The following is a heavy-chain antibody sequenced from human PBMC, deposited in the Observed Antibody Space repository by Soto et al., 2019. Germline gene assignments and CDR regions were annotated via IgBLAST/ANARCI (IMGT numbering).Heavy chain of an antibody. V-gene: IGHV3-30*18. D-gene: IGHD1-26*01. CDR1: GFTFSSYG. CDR3: AKDPEIVDGEDYFDY. Sequence: GGALRLSCASSGFTFSSYGMHWVRQAPGKGLEWVAVISYDGSNKYYADSVKGRFTISRDNSKNTLYLQMNSLRAEDTAVYYCAKDPEIVDGEDYFDYWGQGTLVTVSS. CDR2: ISYDGSNK. J-gene: IGHJ4*02.